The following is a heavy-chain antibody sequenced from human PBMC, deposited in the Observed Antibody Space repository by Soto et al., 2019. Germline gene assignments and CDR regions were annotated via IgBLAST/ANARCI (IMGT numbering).Heavy chain of an antibody. CDR3: ARGPRTQLWFPNVY. CDR1: GYTFSDYY. CDR2: ISPKSGGT. Sequence: ASVKVSCKASGYTFSDYYLHWLRQAPGQGLEWMGWISPKSGGTHYAPKFEGRVTLTTDTSISTVFMELSRLTSDDTAVYYCARGPRTQLWFPNVYWGQGTLVTVSS. J-gene: IGHJ4*02. D-gene: IGHD5-18*01. V-gene: IGHV1-2*02.